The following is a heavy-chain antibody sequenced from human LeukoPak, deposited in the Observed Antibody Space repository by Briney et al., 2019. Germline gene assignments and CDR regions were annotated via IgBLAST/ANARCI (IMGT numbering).Heavy chain of an antibody. CDR1: GGSISSYY. D-gene: IGHD1-14*01. CDR3: ARRYTPPGAFDI. J-gene: IGHJ3*02. CDR2: IYYSGST. V-gene: IGHV4-59*08. Sequence: KASETLSLTCTVSGGSISSYYWSWIRQPPGKGLEWIGYIYYSGSTNYNPSLKSRVTISVDTSKNQFSLKLSSVTAADTAVYYCARRYTPPGAFDIWGQGTMVTVSS.